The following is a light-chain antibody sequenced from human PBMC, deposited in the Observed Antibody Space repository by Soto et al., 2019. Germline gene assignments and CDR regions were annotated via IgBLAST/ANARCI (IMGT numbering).Light chain of an antibody. Sequence: QSALTQPASVSGSPGQSVTISCTGTSRDVGKYDRVSWYQHFPGKAPKLMIFEVSKRPSGISDRFSGSKSGNTASLTISGLQAEDAADYYCSSYSLITPYVFGPGTQLTVL. CDR3: SSYSLITPYV. CDR1: SRDVGKYDR. CDR2: EVS. J-gene: IGLJ1*01. V-gene: IGLV2-23*02.